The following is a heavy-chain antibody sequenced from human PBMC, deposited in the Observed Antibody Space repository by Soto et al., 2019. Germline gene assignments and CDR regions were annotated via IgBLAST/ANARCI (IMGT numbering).Heavy chain of an antibody. D-gene: IGHD6-6*01. V-gene: IGHV3-21*01. Sequence: EVQLVESGGGLVKPGGSLRLSCAASGFTFSSYSMNWVRQAPGKGLEWVSSISSSSSYIYYADSVKGRFTISRDNAKNSLYLQMNSLRAEDTAMYYCARDEQLVLYYGMDVWGQGTTVTVSS. CDR2: ISSSSSYI. CDR1: GFTFSSYS. CDR3: ARDEQLVLYYGMDV. J-gene: IGHJ6*02.